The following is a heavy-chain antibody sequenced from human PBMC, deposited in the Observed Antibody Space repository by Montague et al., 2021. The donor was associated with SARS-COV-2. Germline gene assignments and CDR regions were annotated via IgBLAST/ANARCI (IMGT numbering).Heavy chain of an antibody. J-gene: IGHJ6*02. CDR1: GGSISSGGYY. V-gene: IGHV4-31*03. D-gene: IGHD2-2*01. Sequence: TLSLTCTVSGGSISSGGYYWSWIRQHPGKGLEWIGYIYYSGNTYYNPSLKSRVTISVDTSKNQFSLKLSSVTAADTAVYCCAREKRHYCSSTSCYDNYYYYYGMDVWGQGTTVTVSS. CDR2: IYYSGNT. CDR3: AREKRHYCSSTSCYDNYYYYYGMDV.